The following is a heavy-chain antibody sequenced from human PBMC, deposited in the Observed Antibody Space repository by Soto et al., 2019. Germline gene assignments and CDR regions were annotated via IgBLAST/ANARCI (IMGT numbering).Heavy chain of an antibody. Sequence: SETLSLTCTVSSGSVTSGSHHCSWIRQPPGKGLEWIRYVYYTGSTNYNPSLKSRVTISVDTSKNQFSLKLTSVTAADTAGYYCAKGGIQVPFVWGQGTTVTVSS. V-gene: IGHV4-61*01. J-gene: IGHJ6*02. D-gene: IGHD5-18*01. CDR3: AKGGIQVPFV. CDR1: SGSVTSGSHH. CDR2: VYYTGST.